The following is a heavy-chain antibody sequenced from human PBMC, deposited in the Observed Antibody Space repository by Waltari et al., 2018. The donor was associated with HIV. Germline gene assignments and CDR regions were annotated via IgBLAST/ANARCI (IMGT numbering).Heavy chain of an antibody. CDR3: VRQMTFYDAFDI. CDR2: VYPNTGDT. V-gene: IGHV1-2*02. Sequence: QVQLLQSGAEVKKPGASVKVSCTASGYTFTAYYIHWVRQAPGQGLEWMGWVYPNTGDTNYAQKFQGRVTMARDASIRTVSMELSRLRSDDTAVYYCVRQMTFYDAFDIWGQGTLVTVSA. J-gene: IGHJ3*02. CDR1: GYTFTAYY.